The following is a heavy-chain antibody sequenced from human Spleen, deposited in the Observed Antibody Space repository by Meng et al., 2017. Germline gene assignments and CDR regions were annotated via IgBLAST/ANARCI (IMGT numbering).Heavy chain of an antibody. CDR2: IWYEGSSK. CDR1: GFTFSTYG. D-gene: IGHD6-19*01. V-gene: IGHV3-33*01. J-gene: IGHJ4*02. CDR3: ARDFPSSGWYPHLDY. Sequence: LSLTCAASGFTFSTYGMHWVRQAPGKGLEWVAVIWYEGSSKYYADSVKGRFTISRDNSKHTLYLQMNSLRAEDTAVYYCARDFPSSGWYPHLDYWGQGTLVTVSS.